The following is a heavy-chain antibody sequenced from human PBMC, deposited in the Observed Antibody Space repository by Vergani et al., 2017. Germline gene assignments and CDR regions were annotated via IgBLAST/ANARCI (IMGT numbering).Heavy chain of an antibody. V-gene: IGHV4-59*08. CDR2: IYYSGST. J-gene: IGHJ4*02. CDR1: GGSISSYY. D-gene: IGHD6-13*01. CDR3: ARFSGAAAGTFDY. Sequence: QVQLQESGPGLVKPSETLSLTCTVSGGSISSYYWSWIRKPPGKGLEWIGYIYYSGSTNYNPSLKSRVTISVDTSKNQFSLKLSSVTAADTAVYYCARFSGAAAGTFDYWGQGTLVTVSS.